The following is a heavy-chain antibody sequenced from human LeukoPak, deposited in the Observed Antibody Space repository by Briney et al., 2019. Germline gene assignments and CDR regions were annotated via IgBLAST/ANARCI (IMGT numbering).Heavy chain of an antibody. CDR2: ITISGHTK. V-gene: IGHV3-48*03. Sequence: GGSLRLSCAASGFDLSTYEMNWVRQSPGKGLEWIADITISGHTKNYADSVKGRFSISRDNARTSLYLQMHSLRVEDTGVYYCARGDPHADLWGQGTLVTVSS. CDR1: GFDLSTYE. CDR3: ARGDPHADL. D-gene: IGHD5-24*01. J-gene: IGHJ5*02.